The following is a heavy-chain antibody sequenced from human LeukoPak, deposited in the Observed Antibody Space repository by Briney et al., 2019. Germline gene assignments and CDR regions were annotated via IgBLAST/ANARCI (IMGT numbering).Heavy chain of an antibody. D-gene: IGHD4-23*01. J-gene: IGHJ4*02. CDR3: ARHDNSGVYFDY. CDR2: ISSSGSTI. Sequence: KPGGSLRLSCVASGFTFSTYAMSWIRQAPGKGLEWVSYISSSGSTIYYADSVKGRFTISRDNAKNSLYLQMNSLRAEDTAVYYCARHDNSGVYFDYWGQGTLVTVSS. CDR1: GFTFSTYA. V-gene: IGHV3-11*01.